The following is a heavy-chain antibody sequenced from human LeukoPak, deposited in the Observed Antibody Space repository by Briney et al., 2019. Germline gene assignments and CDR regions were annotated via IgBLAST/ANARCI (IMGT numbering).Heavy chain of an antibody. V-gene: IGHV1-18*04. CDR2: ISAYNGNA. J-gene: IGHJ4*02. Sequence: ASVKVSCKASGYTFTGYYMHWVRQAPGQGLEWMGWISAYNGNANYAQKLQGRVTMTTDTSTSTAYMELRSLRSDDTAVYYCARGDFTDYWGQGTLVTVSS. D-gene: IGHD3-3*01. CDR1: GYTFTGYY. CDR3: ARGDFTDY.